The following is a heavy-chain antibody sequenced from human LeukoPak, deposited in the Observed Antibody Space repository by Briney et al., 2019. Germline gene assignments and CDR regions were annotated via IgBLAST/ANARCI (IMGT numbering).Heavy chain of an antibody. D-gene: IGHD6-19*01. CDR3: ARGAEVAASLLNY. CDR2: INTGNGDT. J-gene: IGHJ4*02. Sequence: VASVKVSCTASGYTFTLYTMHWVRQAPGQRLEWMGWINTGNGDTKYSQKFQDRVTITRDTSASTAYMELRSLRSEDTAVYYCARGAEVAASLLNYWGQGTLVPVSS. CDR1: GYTFTLYT. V-gene: IGHV1-3*04.